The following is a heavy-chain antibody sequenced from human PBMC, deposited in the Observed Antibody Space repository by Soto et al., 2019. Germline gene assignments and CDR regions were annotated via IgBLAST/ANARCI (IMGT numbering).Heavy chain of an antibody. V-gene: IGHV5-51*01. CDR3: ARRCRDGYNGYFDY. CDR1: GYTFTGYW. CDR2: IYPGDSDT. Sequence: PGESLKISCQGSGYTFTGYWIGWVRQMSGEGLEWMGIIYPGDSDTRYSPSFQGQVTISADKSISTAYLQWSSLKASDTAMYYCARRCRDGYNGYFDYWGQGTLVTVSS. D-gene: IGHD5-12*01. J-gene: IGHJ4*02.